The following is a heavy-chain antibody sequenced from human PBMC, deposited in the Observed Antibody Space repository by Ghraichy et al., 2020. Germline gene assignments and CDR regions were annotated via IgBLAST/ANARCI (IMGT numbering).Heavy chain of an antibody. Sequence: LSLTCAASGFTFGDYAVSWVRQAPGRGLEWVSGISGSGGSTYYADSVKGRFTISRDNSKNTLYLQMNSLRAEDTAVYYCARGFRNYGMDVWGQGTTVTVSS. J-gene: IGHJ6*02. CDR2: ISGSGGST. D-gene: IGHD3-10*01. V-gene: IGHV3-23*01. CDR3: ARGFRNYGMDV. CDR1: GFTFGDYA.